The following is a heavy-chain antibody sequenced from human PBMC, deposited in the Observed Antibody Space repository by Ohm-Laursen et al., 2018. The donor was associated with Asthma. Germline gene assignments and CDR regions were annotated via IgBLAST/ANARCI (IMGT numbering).Heavy chain of an antibody. CDR2: LNSVFGTS. Sequence: VSSVKVSCKSLGGPFSTSVFGWVRQAPGQGLEWLGGLNSVFGTSTYAQKFHDRFTITADEYTSTVNMTLSSLTSEDTAVYYCARVSGGGDCYRHPCWFDPWGQGTLVTVSS. V-gene: IGHV1-69*01. CDR1: GGPFSTSV. D-gene: IGHD2-21*01. J-gene: IGHJ5*02. CDR3: ARVSGGGDCYRHPCWFDP.